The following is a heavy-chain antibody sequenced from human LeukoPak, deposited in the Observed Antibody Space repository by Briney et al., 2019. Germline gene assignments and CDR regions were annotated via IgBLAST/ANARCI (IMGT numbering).Heavy chain of an antibody. Sequence: GGSLRLSCAASGITFSSYGMSWVRQAPGKGLEWVSSISSTGGTTYYADSVKGRFTISRDNSKNTLYLQMNSLRAEDTAVYYCAKVALQARDAFDIWGQGTMVTVSS. CDR2: ISSTGGTT. CDR3: AKVALQARDAFDI. J-gene: IGHJ3*02. V-gene: IGHV3-23*01. CDR1: GITFSSYG.